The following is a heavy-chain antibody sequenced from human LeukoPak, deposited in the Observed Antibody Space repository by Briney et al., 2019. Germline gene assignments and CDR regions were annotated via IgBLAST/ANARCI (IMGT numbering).Heavy chain of an antibody. V-gene: IGHV1-46*01. D-gene: IGHD6-19*01. CDR3: ARVGAVPFDY. J-gene: IGHJ4*02. CDR1: GYTFTSYY. Sequence: GASVKDSCKASGYTFTSYYMHWVRQAPGQGLEWMGIINPSVGSTSYPQKFQGRLTMTRETSTSTVYTELSSLRSEDTAVYYCARVGAVPFDYWGQGTLVTVSS. CDR2: INPSVGST.